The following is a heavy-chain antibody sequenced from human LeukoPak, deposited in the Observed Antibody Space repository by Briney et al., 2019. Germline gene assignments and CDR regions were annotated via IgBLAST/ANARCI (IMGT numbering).Heavy chain of an antibody. Sequence: GESLKISCKGSGYIFSTYWIAWVRQVPGKGLEWMGIIYPGGSDTRYSPSFQGQVTISADKSVSTAYLHWSSLEASDTAIYYCARPNITSYYDSRGSDAFDVWGQGTMVTVSS. D-gene: IGHD3-22*01. J-gene: IGHJ3*01. V-gene: IGHV5-51*01. CDR2: IYPGGSDT. CDR1: GYIFSTYW. CDR3: ARPNITSYYDSRGSDAFDV.